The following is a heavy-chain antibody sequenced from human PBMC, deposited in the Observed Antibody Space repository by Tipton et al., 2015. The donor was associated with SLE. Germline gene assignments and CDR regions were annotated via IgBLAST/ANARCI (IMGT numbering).Heavy chain of an antibody. V-gene: IGHV4-34*01. CDR1: GGSFSGYY. CDR3: ARNLAAGPGWYFDL. Sequence: TLSLTCAVYGGSFSGYYWSWFRQPPGKGLEWIGEINQSGSATYNPSLKSRVTVSPDTSKTQFSLQLPSVTAADTAVYYCARNLAAGPGWYFDLWCRGTRVTVSS. CDR2: INQSGSA. D-gene: IGHD6-13*01. J-gene: IGHJ2*01.